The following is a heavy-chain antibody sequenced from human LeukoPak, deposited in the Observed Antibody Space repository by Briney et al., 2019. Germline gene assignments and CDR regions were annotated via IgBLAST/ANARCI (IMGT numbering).Heavy chain of an antibody. CDR1: GFDFSIYT. Sequence: GGSLRLSCLASGFDFSIYTMYWVRQAPGKGPEYVSTISGSGNGGSIYYADSVKGRFTISRDDSKSIVYLQMNSLRSEDTAVYYCVKDFGRIRGTPDSWGQGTLVTVSS. V-gene: IGHV3-64D*06. CDR2: ISGSGNGGSI. CDR3: VKDFGRIRGTPDS. J-gene: IGHJ4*02. D-gene: IGHD1-26*01.